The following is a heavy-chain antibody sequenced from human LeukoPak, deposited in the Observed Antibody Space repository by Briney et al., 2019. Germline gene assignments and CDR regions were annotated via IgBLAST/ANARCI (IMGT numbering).Heavy chain of an antibody. J-gene: IGHJ5*02. Sequence: ASVKVSCKASGYTFTGYYMHWVRQAPGQGLEWMGWINPNSGGTNYAQKFQGRVTMTRDTSISTAYMELSRLRSDDTAVYYCARDSHNWNYSGFDPWGQGTLVTVSS. CDR3: ARDSHNWNYSGFDP. D-gene: IGHD1-7*01. CDR2: INPNSGGT. V-gene: IGHV1-2*02. CDR1: GYTFTGYY.